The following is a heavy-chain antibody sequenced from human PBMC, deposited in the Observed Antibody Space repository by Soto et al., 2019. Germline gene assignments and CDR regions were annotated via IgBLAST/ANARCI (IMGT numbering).Heavy chain of an antibody. CDR1: RFTFHNYG. D-gene: IGHD3-10*01. CDR2: ISPTGEQR. CDR3: AKRYGSGSYRDFNSYYGMDI. Sequence: PGGSLRLSCAASRFTFHNYGMSWVRQGPGKGLEWVSGISPTGEQRFYVDSVKGRFFISRDNSQNTLSLEMSNLRADDTAVYYCAKRYGSGSYRDFNSYYGMDIWGQGTSVTVSS. V-gene: IGHV3-23*01. J-gene: IGHJ6*02.